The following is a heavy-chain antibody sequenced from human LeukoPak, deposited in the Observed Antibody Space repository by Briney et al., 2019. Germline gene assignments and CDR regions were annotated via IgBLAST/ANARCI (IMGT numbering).Heavy chain of an antibody. CDR2: INHSGST. J-gene: IGHJ6*02. CDR3: ARGRRPTVTTWPPYYYYYGMDV. Sequence: SETLSLTCAVYGGSFSGYYLSWIRQPPGKGLEWIGEINHSGSTNYNPSLKSRVTISVDTSKNQFSLKLSSVTAADTAVYYCARGRRPTVTTWPPYYYYYGMDVWGQGTTVTVSS. V-gene: IGHV4-34*01. CDR1: GGSFSGYY. D-gene: IGHD4-17*01.